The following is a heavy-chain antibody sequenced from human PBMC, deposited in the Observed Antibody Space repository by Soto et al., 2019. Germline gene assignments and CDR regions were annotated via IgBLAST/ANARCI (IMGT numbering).Heavy chain of an antibody. CDR3: ARDVIGFWGEPAFDI. CDR1: GGSISSGGYY. D-gene: IGHD3-10*01. CDR2: IYYSGST. J-gene: IGHJ3*02. Sequence: QVQLQESGPGPVKPSQTLSLTCTVSGGSISSGGYYWSWIRQHPGKGLEWIGYIYYSGSTYYNPSLKSRVTISVDTSKNQFSLKLSSVTAADTAVYYCARDVIGFWGEPAFDIWGQGTMVTVSS. V-gene: IGHV4-31*03.